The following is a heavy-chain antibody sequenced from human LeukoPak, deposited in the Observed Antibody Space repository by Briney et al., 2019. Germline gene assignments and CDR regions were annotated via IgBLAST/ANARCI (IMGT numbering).Heavy chain of an antibody. D-gene: IGHD4-17*01. Sequence: ASVKVSCKASGYTFTSYGISWVRQAPGQGLEWMGWIYSYNGNANYAQKFQGRVTMTTDTSTSIAYMELRSLTSDDTAVYYCARLKNYGDYGYWGQGTLVTVSS. J-gene: IGHJ4*02. CDR3: ARLKNYGDYGY. CDR1: GYTFTSYG. CDR2: IYSYNGNA. V-gene: IGHV1-18*01.